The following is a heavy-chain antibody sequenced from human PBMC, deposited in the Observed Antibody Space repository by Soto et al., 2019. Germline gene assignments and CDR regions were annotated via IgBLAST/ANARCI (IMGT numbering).Heavy chain of an antibody. CDR1: GFTFSSYA. J-gene: IGHJ4*02. V-gene: IGHV3-23*01. CDR3: AKAGDNSRSYSFDY. CDR2: ISGSGGNT. Sequence: GGSLRLSCAASGFTFSSYAMSWVRQAPGKGLEWVSAISGSGGNTYYADSVKGRFTISRDNSKNTLYLQMNSLRAEDTAVYYCAKAGDNSRSYSFDYWGQGTLVTVSS. D-gene: IGHD1-26*01.